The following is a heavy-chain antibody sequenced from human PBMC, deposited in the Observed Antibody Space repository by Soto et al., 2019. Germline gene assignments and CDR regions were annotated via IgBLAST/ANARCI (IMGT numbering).Heavy chain of an antibody. CDR3: ARGVVAGPICGHTWFGH. J-gene: IGHJ5*02. V-gene: IGHV4-30-2*01. CDR2: IYHSGST. D-gene: IGHD6-19*01. CDR1: GGCISSCGYS. Sequence: PSETLSFTCAACGGCISSCGYSWRWIRQPPGKGLEWIGYIYHSGSTFYNPSLKSRVTISIDKSKNQFSLKLGSVSAADTAVYYCARGVVAGPICGHTWFGHWSQGTLVTV.